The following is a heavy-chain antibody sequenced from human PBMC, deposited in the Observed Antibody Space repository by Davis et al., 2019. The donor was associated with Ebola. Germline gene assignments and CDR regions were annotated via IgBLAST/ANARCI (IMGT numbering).Heavy chain of an antibody. Sequence: ASVKVSCKASGYTFTNYYMHWVRQAPGQGLEWMGMINPNDGRTIYAQKFQGRVTVTRDTSPTTVYMDLSSLRSGDTALYYCTTPGGQDSGYDVFDIWGQGTMVTVSS. J-gene: IGHJ3*02. D-gene: IGHD5-12*01. CDR3: TTPGGQDSGYDVFDI. CDR1: GYTFTNYY. V-gene: IGHV1-46*03. CDR2: INPNDGRT.